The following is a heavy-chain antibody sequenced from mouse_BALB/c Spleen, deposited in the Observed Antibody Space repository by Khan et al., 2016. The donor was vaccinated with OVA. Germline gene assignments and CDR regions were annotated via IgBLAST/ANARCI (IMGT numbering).Heavy chain of an antibody. V-gene: IGHV2-9*02. CDR2: IWAGGST. D-gene: IGHD1-1*01. CDR3: ARDPVVEDYFDY. Sequence: QVQLKQSGPGLVAPSQSLSITCTVSGFSLTSYGVHWVRQPPGKGLAWLGVIWAGGSTNYNLALMSRLSISKDNSKSQVFLKMNSLQTDDTAIYYCARDPVVEDYFDYWGQGTTLSVSS. J-gene: IGHJ2*01. CDR1: GFSLTSYG.